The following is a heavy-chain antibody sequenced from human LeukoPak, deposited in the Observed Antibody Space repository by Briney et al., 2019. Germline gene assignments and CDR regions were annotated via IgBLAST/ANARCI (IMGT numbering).Heavy chain of an antibody. D-gene: IGHD3-22*01. Sequence: EASVKVSCKASGGTFSSYAISWVRQAPGQGLEWMGWISAYNGNTNYAQKLQGRVTMTTDTSTSTAYMELRSLRSDDTAVYYCARSLPYYYDSSGYYRQGTYFDYWGQGTLVTVSS. CDR1: GGTFSSYA. J-gene: IGHJ4*02. CDR3: ARSLPYYYDSSGYYRQGTYFDY. V-gene: IGHV1-18*01. CDR2: ISAYNGNT.